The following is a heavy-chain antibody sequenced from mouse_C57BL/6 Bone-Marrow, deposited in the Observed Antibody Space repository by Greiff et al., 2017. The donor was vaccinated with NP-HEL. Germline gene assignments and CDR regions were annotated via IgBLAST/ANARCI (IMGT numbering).Heavy chain of an antibody. J-gene: IGHJ4*01. CDR1: GYTFTSYW. V-gene: IGHV1-50*01. CDR3: ARSDLLGDAMDY. Sequence: QVQLQQPGAELVKPGASVKLSCKASGYTFTSYWMQWVKQRPGQGLEWIGEIDPSDSYTNYNQKFKGKATLTVDTSSSTAYMQLNSRTAEDSAVYYCARSDLLGDAMDYWGQGTSVTVSS. D-gene: IGHD2-1*01. CDR2: IDPSDSYT.